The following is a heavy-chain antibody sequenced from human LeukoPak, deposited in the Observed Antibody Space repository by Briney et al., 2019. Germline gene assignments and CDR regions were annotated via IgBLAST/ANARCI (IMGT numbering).Heavy chain of an antibody. Sequence: ASVKVSCKASGGTFSSYAISWVRQAPGQGLEWMGWISAYNGNTNYVQKLQGRVTMTTDTSTSTAYMELRSLRSDDTAVYYCARGGVGYCSGGSCPINWFDPWGQGTLVTVSS. V-gene: IGHV1-18*01. J-gene: IGHJ5*02. CDR1: GGTFSSYA. CDR3: ARGGVGYCSGGSCPINWFDP. CDR2: ISAYNGNT. D-gene: IGHD2-15*01.